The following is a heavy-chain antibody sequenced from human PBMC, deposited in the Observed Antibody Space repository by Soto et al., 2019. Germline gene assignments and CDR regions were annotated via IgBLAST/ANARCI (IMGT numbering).Heavy chain of an antibody. J-gene: IGHJ6*02. CDR1: GFTFDDYT. V-gene: IGHV3-43*01. D-gene: IGHD3-16*01. CDR3: AKDIFSRYDYLFAV. Sequence: GGSLRLSCAASGFTFDDYTMHWVRQAPGKGLEWVSLISWDGGSTYYADSVKGRFTISRDNSKNSLYLQMNSLRTEDTALYYCAKDIFSRYDYLFAVWGQGTTVTVSS. CDR2: ISWDGGST.